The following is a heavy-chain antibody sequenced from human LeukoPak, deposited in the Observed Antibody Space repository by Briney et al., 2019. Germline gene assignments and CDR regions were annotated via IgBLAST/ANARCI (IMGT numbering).Heavy chain of an antibody. CDR3: ARGQGGITMIVVGTHYFDY. J-gene: IGHJ4*02. Sequence: PSETLSLTCAVYGGSFSGYYWSWIRQPPGKGLEWIGEINHSGSTNYNPSLKSRVTISVDTSKNQFSLKLSPVTAADTAVYYCARGQGGITMIVVGTHYFDYWGQGTLVTVSS. CDR2: INHSGST. V-gene: IGHV4-34*01. CDR1: GGSFSGYY. D-gene: IGHD3-22*01.